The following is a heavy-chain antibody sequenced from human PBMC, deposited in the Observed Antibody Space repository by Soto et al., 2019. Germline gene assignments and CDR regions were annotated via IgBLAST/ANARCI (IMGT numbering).Heavy chain of an antibody. V-gene: IGHV3-21*06. CDR3: ARESEDLTSNFDY. J-gene: IGHJ4*02. CDR2: ISSTTNYI. Sequence: GGSLRLSCAASGFTFTGYSMNWVRQAPGKGLEWVSSISSTTNYIYYGDSMKGRFTISRDNAKSSLYLEMNSLRAEDTAVYYCARESEDLTSNFDYWGQGALVTVSS. CDR1: GFTFTGYS.